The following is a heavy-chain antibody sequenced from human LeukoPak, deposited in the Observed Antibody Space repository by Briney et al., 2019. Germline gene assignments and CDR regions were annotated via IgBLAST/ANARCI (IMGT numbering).Heavy chain of an antibody. CDR2: ISYDGSNK. J-gene: IGHJ4*02. D-gene: IGHD3-22*01. Sequence: PGGSLRLSCAASGFTFSSYGMHWVRQAPGKGLEWVAVISYDGSNKYYADSVKGRFTISRDNSKNTLYLQMNSLRAEDTAVYYCARDGHYYDSSGYSHFDYWGQGTLVTVSS. V-gene: IGHV3-30*19. CDR1: GFTFSSYG. CDR3: ARDGHYYDSSGYSHFDY.